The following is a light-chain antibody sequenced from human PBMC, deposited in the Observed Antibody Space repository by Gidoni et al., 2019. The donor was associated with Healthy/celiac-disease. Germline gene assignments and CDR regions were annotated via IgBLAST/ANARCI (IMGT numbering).Light chain of an antibody. J-gene: IGKJ2*03. Sequence: EIVLTQSPATLPVSPGERATLSCRASQSVSSNLAWYQQKPGQAPRLLIYGASTRATGIPARFSGSGSGTEFTLTISSLQSEDFAVYYCQQYNNWPPVSRSFGQGTKLEIK. CDR2: GAS. CDR3: QQYNNWPPVSRS. V-gene: IGKV3-15*01. CDR1: QSVSSN.